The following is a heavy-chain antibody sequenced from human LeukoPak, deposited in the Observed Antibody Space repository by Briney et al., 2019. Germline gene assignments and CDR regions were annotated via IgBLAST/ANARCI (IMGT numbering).Heavy chain of an antibody. CDR2: INSDGSNT. Sequence: GGSLRLSCAASGFTFSTYWMHWARHDAGKGLVWVARINSDGSNTIYADSVKGRFTISRDNAKNTLYLQMNSLRPEDTAVYYCVSGVSIWLGNAFDFWGQGTMVTVSS. CDR3: VSGVSIWLGNAFDF. CDR1: GFTFSTYW. V-gene: IGHV3-74*01. D-gene: IGHD3-10*01. J-gene: IGHJ3*01.